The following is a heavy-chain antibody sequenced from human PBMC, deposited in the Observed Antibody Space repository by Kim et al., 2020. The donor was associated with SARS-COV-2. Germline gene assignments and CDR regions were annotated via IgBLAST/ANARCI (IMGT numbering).Heavy chain of an antibody. Sequence: VKGRFTISRDNAKNTLYRQMNSMRPEDTAVYYCARAGDHDISGYYGFFHHWGQGAVVTVSS. CDR3: ARAGDHDISGYYGFFHH. V-gene: IGHV3-74*01. J-gene: IGHJ1*01. D-gene: IGHD3-22*01.